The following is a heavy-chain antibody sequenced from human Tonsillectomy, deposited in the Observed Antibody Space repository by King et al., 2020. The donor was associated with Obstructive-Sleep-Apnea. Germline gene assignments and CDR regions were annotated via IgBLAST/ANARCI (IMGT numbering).Heavy chain of an antibody. V-gene: IGHV1-46*01. CDR1: GYTFINYY. Sequence: VQLVESGAEVKKPGASVKVSCKASGYTFINYYMHWVRQAPGQGLEWMGIINPSGGSTTYAQKFQGRVTMTRDTSTSTVYMELSSLRYEDTAVYYCARGNGDYGKEYNWFDPWGQGTLVTVSS. J-gene: IGHJ5*02. D-gene: IGHD4-17*01. CDR3: ARGNGDYGKEYNWFDP. CDR2: INPSGGST.